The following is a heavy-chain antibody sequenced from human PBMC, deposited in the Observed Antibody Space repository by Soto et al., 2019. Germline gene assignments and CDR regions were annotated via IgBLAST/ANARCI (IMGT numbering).Heavy chain of an antibody. Sequence: QVQVVESGGGVVQPGRSLRLSCAASGFMFSDYGMYWVRQAPAKGLEWLAVISNDGSYKYYLDSVKGRFSISRDNSKNTLYLQMNSLTPDDTAVYYCTRVGSWGGGDHWGQGTLVTVSS. D-gene: IGHD3-16*01. CDR3: TRVGSWGGGDH. CDR1: GFMFSDYG. J-gene: IGHJ4*02. V-gene: IGHV3-30*03. CDR2: ISNDGSYK.